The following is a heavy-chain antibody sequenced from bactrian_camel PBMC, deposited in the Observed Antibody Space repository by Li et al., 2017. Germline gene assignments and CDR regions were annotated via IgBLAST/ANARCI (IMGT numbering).Heavy chain of an antibody. J-gene: IGHJ6*01. Sequence: VQLVESGGGSVQPGGSLRPSCAASGSTVTMAWFRQAPGKEREGVAAVNAASGSTKYEDSVKGRFTISHDNADDTLYLQMDSLKPEDTAMYYCATTRIPVGAFRRCPALDLSDFGVWGQGTQVTVS. V-gene: IGHV3S31*01. CDR2: VNAASGST. D-gene: IGHD1*01. CDR1: GSTVT. CDR3: ATTRIPVGAFRRCPALDLSDFGV.